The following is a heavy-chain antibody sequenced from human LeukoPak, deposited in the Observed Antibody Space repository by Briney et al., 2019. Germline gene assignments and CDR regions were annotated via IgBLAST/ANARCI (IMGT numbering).Heavy chain of an antibody. Sequence: ASVKVSCKASGYTFTGYYMHWVRQAPGQGLEWMGWINPNSGGTNYAQKFQGRDTMTRDTSISTAYMELSRLRSDDTAVYYCAREEYSSSSGFDYWGQGTLVTVSS. D-gene: IGHD6-6*01. CDR3: AREEYSSSSGFDY. V-gene: IGHV1-2*02. CDR2: INPNSGGT. CDR1: GYTFTGYY. J-gene: IGHJ4*02.